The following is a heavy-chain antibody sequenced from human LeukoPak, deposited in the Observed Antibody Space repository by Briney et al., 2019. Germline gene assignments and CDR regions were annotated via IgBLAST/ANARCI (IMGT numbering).Heavy chain of an antibody. CDR2: TYHSGST. CDR3: ARGGYYDSSGYVDY. CDR1: GYSISSGYY. D-gene: IGHD3-22*01. J-gene: IGHJ4*02. V-gene: IGHV4-38-2*02. Sequence: PSETLSLTCTVSGYSISSGYYWGWIRQPPGKGLEWIGSTYHSGSTYYNPSLKSRVTISVDTSKNQFSLKLSSVTAADTAVYYCARGGYYDSSGYVDYWGQGTLVTVSS.